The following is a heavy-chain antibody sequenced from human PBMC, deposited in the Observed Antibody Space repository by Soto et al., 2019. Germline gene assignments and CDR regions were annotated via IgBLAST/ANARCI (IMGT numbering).Heavy chain of an antibody. CDR2: IIPIFGTP. Sequence: QVQLVQSGAEVKKPGSSVKVSCKASGGTFSSYAISWVRQAPGQGLEWMGGIIPIFGTPDYAQKFQGRVTITADESTSTAYMELSSLRSEDTAVYSCAFTLSANYYYGMDVWGQGTTVTVSS. V-gene: IGHV1-69*12. CDR1: GGTFSSYA. CDR3: AFTLSANYYYGMDV. J-gene: IGHJ6*02. D-gene: IGHD3-16*01.